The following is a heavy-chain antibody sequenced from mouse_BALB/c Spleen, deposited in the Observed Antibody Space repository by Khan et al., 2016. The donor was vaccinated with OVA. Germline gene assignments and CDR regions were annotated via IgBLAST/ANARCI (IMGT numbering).Heavy chain of an antibody. CDR3: TRGGRYAY. CDR1: GYTFTDYA. Sequence: QVQLQQSGAELVRPGVSVKISCKGSGYTFTDYAMHWVKQSHAKTLEWIGVISTYYGDAAYNQKYKGTASMTVATSSSTAYLELARLTSEDSAIYYCTRGGRYAYWAHRTLVTVSA. J-gene: IGHJ3*01. V-gene: IGHV1S137*01. CDR2: ISTYYGDA. D-gene: IGHD1-1*02.